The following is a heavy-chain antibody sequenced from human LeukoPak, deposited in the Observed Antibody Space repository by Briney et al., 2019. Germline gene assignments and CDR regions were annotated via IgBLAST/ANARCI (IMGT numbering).Heavy chain of an antibody. J-gene: IGHJ5*02. CDR2: IYYSGST. D-gene: IGHD2-2*01. CDR3: ANGGYCSSTSCYPNWFDP. CDR1: GGSISSYY. Sequence: PSETLSLTCTVSGGSISSYYWSWIRQPPGKGLEGIGYIYYSGSTNYNPSLKSRVTISVDTSKNQFSLKLRSVTAADTAVYYCANGGYCSSTSCYPNWFDPWGQGTLVTVSS. V-gene: IGHV4-59*01.